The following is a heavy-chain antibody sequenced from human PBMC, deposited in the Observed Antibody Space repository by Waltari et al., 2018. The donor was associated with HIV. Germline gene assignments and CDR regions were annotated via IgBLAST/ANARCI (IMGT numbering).Heavy chain of an antibody. CDR2: VNANRGGT. CDR1: GYSYSNFY. CDR3: GRGTTDYINY. Sequence: VHLLQSCPEMRKPAASVTVSCTTSGYSYSNFYIDWVRQAPGQGFVWVGAVNANRGGTVDSEAFPTRLTLTADTSTNTAYLQLTDLTPADAATYFCGRGTTDYINYWGQGSLVTVSS. J-gene: IGHJ4*02. D-gene: IGHD4-4*01. V-gene: IGHV1-46*03.